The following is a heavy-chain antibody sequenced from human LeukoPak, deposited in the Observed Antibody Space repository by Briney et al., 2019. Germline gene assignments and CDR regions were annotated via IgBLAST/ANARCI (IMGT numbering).Heavy chain of an antibody. CDR1: GGSFSGYY. V-gene: IGHV4-34*01. J-gene: IGHJ4*02. CDR3: ARGRIAARPSRPYYFDY. D-gene: IGHD6-6*01. CDR2: INHCGST. Sequence: SETLSLTCAVYGGSFSGYYWSWIRQPPGKGLEWIGEINHCGSTNYNPSLKSRVTISVDTSKNQFSLKLSSVTAADTAVYYCARGRIAARPSRPYYFDYWGQGTLVTVSS.